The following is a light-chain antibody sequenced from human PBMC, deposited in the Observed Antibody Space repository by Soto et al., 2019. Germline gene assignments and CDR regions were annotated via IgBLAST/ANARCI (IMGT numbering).Light chain of an antibody. J-gene: IGLJ1*01. CDR3: ASYTTSSTYV. Sequence: QSALTQPASMSGSPVQSIAISCTGTSSDVGGYSYVSWYQQQPGKAPKLVISDVSNRPSGVSDRFSGSKSGNTASLTISGLQTEDEADYYCASYTTSSTYVFGTGTKVSV. CDR2: DVS. CDR1: SSDVGGYSY. V-gene: IGLV2-14*01.